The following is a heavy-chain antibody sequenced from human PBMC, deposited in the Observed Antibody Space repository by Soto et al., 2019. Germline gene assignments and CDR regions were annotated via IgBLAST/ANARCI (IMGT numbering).Heavy chain of an antibody. D-gene: IGHD2-15*01. J-gene: IGHJ6*03. CDR1: GYTFTSYA. Sequence: ASVKVSCKASGYTFTSYAMHWVRQAPGQRLEWMGWINAGNGNTKYSQKFQGRVTITRDTSASTAYMELSSLRSEDTAVYYCARVPARAPYYYYMDVWGKGTTVTVSS. CDR2: INAGNGNT. V-gene: IGHV1-3*01. CDR3: ARVPARAPYYYYMDV.